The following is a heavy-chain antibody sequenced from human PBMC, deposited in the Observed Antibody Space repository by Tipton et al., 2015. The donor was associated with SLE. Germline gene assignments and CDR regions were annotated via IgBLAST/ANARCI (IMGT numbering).Heavy chain of an antibody. J-gene: IGHJ4*02. V-gene: IGHV4-39*07. D-gene: IGHD6-13*01. CDR3: ARKGGAASPFDY. Sequence: TLSLTCTVSGGSISSYYWGWIRQPPGKGLEWIGSIYYSGSTYYNPSLKSRVTISVDTSKNQFSLKLSSVTAADTAVYYCARKGGAASPFDYWGQGTLVTVSS. CDR1: GGSISSYY. CDR2: IYYSGST.